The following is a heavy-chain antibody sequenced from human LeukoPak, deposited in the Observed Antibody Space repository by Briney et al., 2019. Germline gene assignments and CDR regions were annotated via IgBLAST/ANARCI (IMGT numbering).Heavy chain of an antibody. V-gene: IGHV4-59*08. D-gene: IGHD3-22*01. CDR2: IYDTGST. J-gene: IGHJ5*02. Sequence: SETLSLTCAVSGGSITTYYWNWIRQPPGNGLEWIGYIYDTGSTIYNPSLKSRATISVDTSKNRFSLKLSSVTAADTAVYYCARIVVGANGYTWFDPWGQGTLVTVSS. CDR1: GGSITTYY. CDR3: ARIVVGANGYTWFDP.